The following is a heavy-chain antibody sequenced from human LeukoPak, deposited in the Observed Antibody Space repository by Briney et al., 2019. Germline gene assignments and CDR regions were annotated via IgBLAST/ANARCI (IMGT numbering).Heavy chain of an antibody. V-gene: IGHV3-48*01. CDR2: ISSSSGTI. CDR3: ARDMDPFDY. Sequence: GGSLRLSCAASGFTFRSYSMNWVRQAPGKGLEWVSYISSSSGTIYYADSVKGRFTISRDNAKNSLYLQMNSLRAEDTAVYYCARDMDPFDYWGQGTLVTVSS. D-gene: IGHD3-10*01. CDR1: GFTFRSYS. J-gene: IGHJ4*02.